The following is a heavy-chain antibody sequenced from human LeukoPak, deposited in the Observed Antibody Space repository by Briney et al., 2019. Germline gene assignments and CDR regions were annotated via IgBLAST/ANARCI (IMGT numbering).Heavy chain of an antibody. D-gene: IGHD6-19*01. Sequence: ASVKVSCKASDYTFTSYGISWVRQAPGQGLEWMGWISAYNGNTNYAQKLQGRVTMTTDTSTSTAYMELRSLRSDDTAMYYCARRCSSGWADYWGQGTLVTVSS. J-gene: IGHJ4*02. CDR2: ISAYNGNT. CDR1: DYTFTSYG. V-gene: IGHV1-18*01. CDR3: ARRCSSGWADY.